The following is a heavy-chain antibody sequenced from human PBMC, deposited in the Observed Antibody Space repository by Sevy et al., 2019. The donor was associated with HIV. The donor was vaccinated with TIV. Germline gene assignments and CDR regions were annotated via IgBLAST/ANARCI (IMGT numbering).Heavy chain of an antibody. CDR2: VYWNDEK. V-gene: IGHV2-5*01. Sequence: SGPTLVNPTQTLTLTCSFSGLSLTPGGVGVGWIRQPPGEALEWLALVYWNDEKHYSPSLKTRVTITTDTSKNQVVLTMTNMDPVDTATYFGGRAVRAAAGLIDFWGQGTVVTVSS. J-gene: IGHJ4*02. CDR1: GLSLTPGGVG. CDR3: GRAVRAAAGLIDF. D-gene: IGHD6-13*01.